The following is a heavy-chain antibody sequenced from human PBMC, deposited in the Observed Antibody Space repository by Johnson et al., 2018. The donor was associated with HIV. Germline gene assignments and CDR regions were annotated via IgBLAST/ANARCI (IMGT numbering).Heavy chain of an antibody. CDR2: IKQDGSEK. Sequence: VQLVESGGGLVQPGGSLRLSCGASGFTFSRYWMSWVRQAPGKGLEWVANIKQDGSEKSYVDSVKGRFSISRDNAKNSLDLQMNSLRAEDTAVYYCARDTSGEGRAFDIWGQGTMVTVSS. CDR1: GFTFSRYW. CDR3: ARDTSGEGRAFDI. J-gene: IGHJ3*02. D-gene: IGHD3-10*01. V-gene: IGHV3-7*03.